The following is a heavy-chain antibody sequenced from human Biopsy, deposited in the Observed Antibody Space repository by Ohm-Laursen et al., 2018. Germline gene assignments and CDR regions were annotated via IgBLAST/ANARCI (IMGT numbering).Heavy chain of an antibody. CDR1: GGSFSGYY. D-gene: IGHD3-16*01. Sequence: GTLSLTCAVYGGSFSGYYWSWIRQPPGKGLEWIGEINHRGSTNYNPSLKSRFTISVDTSKNQFSLKLRSVTAADTAVYYCARAVDYYDPYYYYGLDVWGQGTTVTVSS. CDR2: INHRGST. V-gene: IGHV4-34*01. CDR3: ARAVDYYDPYYYYGLDV. J-gene: IGHJ6*02.